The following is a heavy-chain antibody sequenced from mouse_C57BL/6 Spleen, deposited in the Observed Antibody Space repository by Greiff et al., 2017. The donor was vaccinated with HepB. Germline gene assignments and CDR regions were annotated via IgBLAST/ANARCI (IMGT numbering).Heavy chain of an antibody. D-gene: IGHD2-4*01. V-gene: IGHV1-18*01. CDR1: GYTFTDYN. CDR2: INPNNGGT. CDR3: ARGGIDDSPVAY. Sequence: EVQLQQSGPELVKPGASVKIPCKASGYTFTDYNMDWVKQSHGKSLEWIGDINPNNGGTIYNQKFKGKATLTVDKSSSTAYMELRGLTSADTAVYYWARGGIDDSPVAYWGQGTLVTVSA. J-gene: IGHJ3*01.